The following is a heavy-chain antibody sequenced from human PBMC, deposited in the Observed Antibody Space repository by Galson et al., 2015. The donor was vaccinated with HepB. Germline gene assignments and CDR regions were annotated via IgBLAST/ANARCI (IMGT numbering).Heavy chain of an antibody. D-gene: IGHD6-19*01. CDR1: GFTFSNAW. V-gene: IGHV3-15*01. CDR2: IKSKTDGGTP. J-gene: IGHJ4*02. CDR3: TTFMYSSGWS. Sequence: SLRLSCAASGFTFSNAWMSWVRQTPGKGPEWVGRIKSKTDGGTPDYAEPGQGRFTISRDNSKDMLYLQINSLKTEDADLYYCTTFMYSSGWSWGQGTLVTVSS.